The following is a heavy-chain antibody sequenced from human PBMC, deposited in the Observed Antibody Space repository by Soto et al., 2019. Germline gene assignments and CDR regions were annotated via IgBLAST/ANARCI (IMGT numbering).Heavy chain of an antibody. CDR3: ARDSPPVDY. Sequence: QVQLVQSGAEVKKPGASVKVSCKASGYTCTSYGISWVRQAPGQGLEWIGWISAYKGNKKYAQKLQGRVTMTTATSTSTDYMELRSLRSDDTAVYYFARDSPPVDYWGQGTLVTVSS. CDR2: ISAYKGNK. V-gene: IGHV1-18*01. J-gene: IGHJ4*02. CDR1: GYTCTSYG.